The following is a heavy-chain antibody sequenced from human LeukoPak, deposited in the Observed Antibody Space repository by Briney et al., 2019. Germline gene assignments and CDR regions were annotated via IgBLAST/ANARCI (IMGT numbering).Heavy chain of an antibody. CDR2: ISSNGGST. CDR1: GFTFSSYA. V-gene: IGHV3-64*01. J-gene: IGHJ4*02. D-gene: IGHD3-22*01. Sequence: GGSLRFSCAASGFTFSSYAMHWVRQAPGKGLEYVSAISSNGGSTYYANSVKGRFTISRDNSKNTLYLQMGSLRAEDMAVYYCARDQVPTYDSSGSYDYWGQGTLVTVSS. CDR3: ARDQVPTYDSSGSYDY.